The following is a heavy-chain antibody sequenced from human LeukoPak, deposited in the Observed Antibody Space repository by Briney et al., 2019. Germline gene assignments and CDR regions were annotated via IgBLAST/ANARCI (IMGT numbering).Heavy chain of an antibody. V-gene: IGHV4-34*01. CDR2: INHSGST. Sequence: SETLSLTCAVYGGSFSGYYWSWIRQPPGKGLEWIEEINHSGSTNYNPSLKSRVTISVDTSKNQFSLKLSSVTAADTAVYYCARSPRILRFLEWSTGGWFDPWGQGTLVTVSS. D-gene: IGHD3-3*01. CDR3: ARSPRILRFLEWSTGGWFDP. CDR1: GGSFSGYY. J-gene: IGHJ5*02.